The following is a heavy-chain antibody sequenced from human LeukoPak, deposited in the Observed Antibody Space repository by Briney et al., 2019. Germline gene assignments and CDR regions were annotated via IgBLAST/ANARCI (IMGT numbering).Heavy chain of an antibody. J-gene: IGHJ6*02. CDR1: GFTFSSYS. D-gene: IGHD6-13*01. V-gene: IGHV3-21*01. CDR3: ARDVSSWYSYYYGMDV. Sequence: PGGSLRLSCAASGFTFSSYSMNWVRRAPGKGLEWVSSISSSSSYIYYADSVKGRFTISRDNAKNSLYLQMNSLRAEDTAVYYCARDVSSWYSYYYGMDVWGQGTTVTVSS. CDR2: ISSSSSYI.